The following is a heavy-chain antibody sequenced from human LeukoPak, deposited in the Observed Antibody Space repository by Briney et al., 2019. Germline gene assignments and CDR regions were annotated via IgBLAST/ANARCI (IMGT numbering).Heavy chain of an antibody. V-gene: IGHV3-30*02. CDR2: IRFDGTNK. CDR3: AKDKGFCTTTTCYVLSNDAFDI. CDR1: GFSFRNYG. J-gene: IGHJ3*02. D-gene: IGHD2-2*01. Sequence: PGGPLRLSRSASGFSFRNYGMHWVRQAPGKGLEWVAFIRFDGTNKYFTDSVKGRFTISRDNSKNTLYLQMSSLRAEDTAVYYCAKDKGFCTTTTCYVLSNDAFDIWGQGTMVTVSS.